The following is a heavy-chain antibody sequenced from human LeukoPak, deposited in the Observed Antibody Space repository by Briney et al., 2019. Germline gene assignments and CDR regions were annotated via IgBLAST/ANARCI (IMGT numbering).Heavy chain of an antibody. V-gene: IGHV1-18*01. CDR1: GYTFNTYN. CDR2: ISAYNGNT. J-gene: IGHJ4*02. D-gene: IGHD6-19*01. Sequence: GASVKVSCKASGYTFNTYNINWVRQAPGQGLEWMGWISAYNGNTNYAQKLQGRVTMTTDTSTSTAYMELRSLRSDDTTVYYCARDRGSGWFVYWGQGTLVTVSS. CDR3: ARDRGSGWFVY.